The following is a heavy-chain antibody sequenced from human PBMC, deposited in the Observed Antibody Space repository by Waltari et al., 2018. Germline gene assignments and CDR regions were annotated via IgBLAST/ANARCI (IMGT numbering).Heavy chain of an antibody. J-gene: IGHJ4*02. D-gene: IGHD3-16*01. CDR1: GFTFGGSW. V-gene: IGHV3-7*01. Sequence: EVRLVQSGGGLVQPGGSLRLSCVPSGFTFGGSWMSWVRQSPEKGLEFVANIDQDGSTTNYMGPVKGRFTISRDNAKNSVYLQMNSLRVDDTAVYFCARDPFHSSFDYWGQGALVTVSS. CDR2: IDQDGSTT. CDR3: ARDPFHSSFDY.